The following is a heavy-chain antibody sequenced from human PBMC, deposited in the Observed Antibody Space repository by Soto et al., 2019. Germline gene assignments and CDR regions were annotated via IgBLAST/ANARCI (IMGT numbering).Heavy chain of an antibody. CDR2: INAGNGNT. D-gene: IGHD1-1*01. Sequence: VKVSCKASGYTFTSYAMHWVRQAPGQRLEWMGWINAGNGNTKYSQKFQGRVTITRDTSASTAYMELSSLRSEDTAVYYCARDRLRGTTGTTGNDYWGQGTLVTVS. CDR1: GYTFTSYA. V-gene: IGHV1-3*01. CDR3: ARDRLRGTTGTTGNDY. J-gene: IGHJ4*02.